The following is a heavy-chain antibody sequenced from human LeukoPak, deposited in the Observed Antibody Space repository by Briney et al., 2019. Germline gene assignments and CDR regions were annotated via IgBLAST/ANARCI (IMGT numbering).Heavy chain of an antibody. V-gene: IGHV3-11*01. CDR1: GFTFTDYY. CDR3: ARVGRLQYGDYVAFDY. J-gene: IGHJ4*02. CDR2: ISVSGTTM. Sequence: GVSLRLSCATSGFTFTDYYMSWIRQAPGKGLEWVSYISVSGTTMYYADSVKGRFTLSRDNAKNSLYLQMNSLRAEDTAVYYCARVGRLQYGDYVAFDYWGQGALVTVSS. D-gene: IGHD4-17*01.